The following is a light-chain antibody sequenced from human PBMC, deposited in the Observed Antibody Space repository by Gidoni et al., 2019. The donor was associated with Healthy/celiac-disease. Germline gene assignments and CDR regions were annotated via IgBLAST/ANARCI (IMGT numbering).Light chain of an antibody. CDR2: GAS. CDR3: QQYNNWPPWT. J-gene: IGKJ1*01. CDR1: QRVSSN. V-gene: IGKV3-15*01. Sequence: EIVMTQSPATLTVPPGERTTLSCRASQRVSSNLAWYQQQPGQAPRLLIYGASTRATGIPARFSGSGSGTEFTLTISSLQSEDFAVYYCQQYNNWPPWTFGQGTKVEIK.